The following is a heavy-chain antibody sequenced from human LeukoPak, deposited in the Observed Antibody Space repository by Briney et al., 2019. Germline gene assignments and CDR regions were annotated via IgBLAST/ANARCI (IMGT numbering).Heavy chain of an antibody. J-gene: IGHJ5*02. D-gene: IGHD5-24*01. V-gene: IGHV4-39*01. CDR3: ARHPSGRMWLQQGGWFDP. CDR1: GFSISSNY. CDR2: MYHNGST. Sequence: PGGSLRLSCAASGFSISSNYMTWIRQPPGKGLEWIGSMYHNGSTYYNPSLKSRVTISVDTSKNQFSLKLASVTAADTAVYYCARHPSGRMWLQQGGWFDPWGQGTLVTVSS.